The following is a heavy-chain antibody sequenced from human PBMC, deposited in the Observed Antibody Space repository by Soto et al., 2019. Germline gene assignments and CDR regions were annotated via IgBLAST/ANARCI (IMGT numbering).Heavy chain of an antibody. V-gene: IGHV3-30*03. CDR1: GFTFSSYG. CDR3: ARAGGLLLDY. Sequence: QVQLVESGGGVVQPGRSLRLSCAASGFTFSSYGMHWVRQAPGKGLEWVAVISYDGSNKYYEDSVKGRFTISRDNSKNTLSLHMNSLRAEDTAVYYCARAGGLLLDYWGQGTLVTVSS. D-gene: IGHD2-15*01. CDR2: ISYDGSNK. J-gene: IGHJ4*02.